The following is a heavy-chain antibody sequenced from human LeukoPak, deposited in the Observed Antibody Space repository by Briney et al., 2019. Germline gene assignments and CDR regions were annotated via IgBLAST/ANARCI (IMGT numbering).Heavy chain of an antibody. V-gene: IGHV3-7*01. CDR2: IKEDGSEK. Sequence: TGGSLRLSCAASGFTFSSYWMSWVRQAPGKGVEWVANIKEDGSEKYYVDSVKGGFTISRDNAKNSLYLQMHSLRAEDTAVYYCASLRGISSGKPIDYWGQGTLVTVSS. CDR3: ASLRGISSGKPIDY. D-gene: IGHD3-16*01. J-gene: IGHJ4*02. CDR1: GFTFSSYW.